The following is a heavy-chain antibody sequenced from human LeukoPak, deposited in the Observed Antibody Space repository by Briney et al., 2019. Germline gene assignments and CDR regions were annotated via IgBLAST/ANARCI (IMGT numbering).Heavy chain of an antibody. CDR2: IWYDGSNK. CDR3: ARVRGLDTGYFDY. CDR1: KFTFSSYG. J-gene: IGHJ4*02. D-gene: IGHD3-10*01. Sequence: QPGGSLRLSCAASKFTFSSYGMHWVRQAPGKGLEWVALIWYDGSNKYYSDSVKGRFTISRDNSKNTLFLQMDSLRAEDTAVYYCARVRGLDTGYFDYWGPGTLVTVSS. V-gene: IGHV3-33*01.